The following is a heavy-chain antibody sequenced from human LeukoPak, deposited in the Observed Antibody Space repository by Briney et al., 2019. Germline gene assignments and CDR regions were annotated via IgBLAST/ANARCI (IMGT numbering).Heavy chain of an antibody. D-gene: IGHD4-11*01. Sequence: PGGSLRFSCAASGFTFSTYSMTWIRQAPGKGLEWVASLKEDESEVYYVDSLKGRFTVSRDNAENSFYLQMRSLRVEDTAVYYCARIQSWGYFDYWGQGTLVTVSS. J-gene: IGHJ4*02. CDR1: GFTFSTYS. CDR3: ARIQSWGYFDY. CDR2: LKEDESEV. V-gene: IGHV3-7*01.